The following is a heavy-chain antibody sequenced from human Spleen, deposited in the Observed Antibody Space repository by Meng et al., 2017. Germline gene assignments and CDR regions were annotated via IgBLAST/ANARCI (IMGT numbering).Heavy chain of an antibody. V-gene: IGHV3-66*01. J-gene: IGHJ4*02. CDR3: ARELGFDY. D-gene: IGHD7-27*01. CDR1: GFTFSSYW. CDR2: IYSGGST. Sequence: EVQLVESGGGLVQPGGSLRLSCAASGFTFSSYWTHWVRQVPGKGLEWVSVIYSGGSTYYADSVKGRFTISRDNSKNTLYLQMNSLRAEDTAVYYCARELGFDYWGQGTLVTVSS.